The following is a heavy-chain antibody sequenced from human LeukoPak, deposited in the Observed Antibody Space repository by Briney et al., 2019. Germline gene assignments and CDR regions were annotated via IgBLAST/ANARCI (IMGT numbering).Heavy chain of an antibody. Sequence: SETLSLTCTVSGGSISDYHWSWIRQPPGKGPEYIGYIYNSGRTFYNPSLKSRVTISADTSKKQFSLKLTSVTAADTAVYYCARVPGWDSSGWHGEDWFDPWGQGTLVTVSS. D-gene: IGHD6-19*01. V-gene: IGHV4-59*01. CDR1: GGSISDYH. CDR2: IYNSGRT. CDR3: ARVPGWDSSGWHGEDWFDP. J-gene: IGHJ5*02.